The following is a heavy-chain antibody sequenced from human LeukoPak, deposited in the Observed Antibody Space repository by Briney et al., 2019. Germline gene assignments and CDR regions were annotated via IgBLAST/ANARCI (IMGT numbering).Heavy chain of an antibody. CDR3: AKVLVLVSANRYYFDY. V-gene: IGHV3-23*01. CDR2: ISGSGNST. CDR1: GHTFSGSA. D-gene: IGHD2-15*01. Sequence: GGSLRLPCAASGHTFSGSAMSWVRQAPGKGLEWLSFISGSGNSTYCADSVKGRFTISRDNSKNPLYLQMNSLRAEDTAVYYCAKVLVLVSANRYYFDYWGQGTLVTVSS. J-gene: IGHJ4*02.